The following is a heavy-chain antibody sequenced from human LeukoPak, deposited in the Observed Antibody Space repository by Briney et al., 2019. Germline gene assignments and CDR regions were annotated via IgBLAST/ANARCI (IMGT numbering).Heavy chain of an antibody. V-gene: IGHV3-23*01. D-gene: IGHD3-3*01. J-gene: IGHJ6*03. CDR3: ARAPERYYDFWSGYSNYYYYMDV. Sequence: GGSLRLSCAASGFTFSSYDLSWVRQAPGKGLECVSAIRRGVGSTYYADSVKGRFTISRDNSKNTLYLQMNSLRAEDTAVYYCARAPERYYDFWSGYSNYYYYMDVWGKGTTVTVSS. CDR2: IRRGVGST. CDR1: GFTFSSYD.